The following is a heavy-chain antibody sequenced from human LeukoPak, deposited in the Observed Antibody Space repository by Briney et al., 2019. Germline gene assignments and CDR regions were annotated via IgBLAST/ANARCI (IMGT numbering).Heavy chain of an antibody. V-gene: IGHV4-39*01. CDR1: VGSISISRYY. CDR2: IYYSGST. J-gene: IGHJ5*02. Sequence: SDTLSLICTVSVGSISISRYYWGWIRQPPGKGLEWIGSIYYSGSTYYNTSLTSRVTISVDTSKNQFSLKLSSVTAADTAVYYCARQGTLAEEWLETWGQGALVTVSS. CDR3: ARQGTLAEEWLET. D-gene: IGHD6-19*01.